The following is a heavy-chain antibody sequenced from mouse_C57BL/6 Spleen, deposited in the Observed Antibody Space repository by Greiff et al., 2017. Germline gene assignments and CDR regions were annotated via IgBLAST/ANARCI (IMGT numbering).Heavy chain of an antibody. D-gene: IGHD2-4*01. CDR1: GFSLTSYG. CDR3: ARHRGITNYYAMDY. CDR2: IWSDGST. V-gene: IGHV2-6-1*01. J-gene: IGHJ4*01. Sequence: VKLVESGPGLVAPSQSLSISCTVSGFSLTSYGVHWVRQPPGKGLEWLVVIWSDGSTTDNSALKSRLSISKDNSKSQVFLKMNSLQTDDTAMYYCARHRGITNYYAMDYWGQGTSVTVSS.